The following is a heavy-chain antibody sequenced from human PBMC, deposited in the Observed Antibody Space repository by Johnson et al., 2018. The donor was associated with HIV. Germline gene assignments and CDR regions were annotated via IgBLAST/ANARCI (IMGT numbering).Heavy chain of an antibody. Sequence: QVQLVEPGGGLVKPGGSLRLSCAASGFSFSDYYMSWIRQTPGKGLEWVSYISSSGTTVYYADSVKGRFSISRDNAKHSLYLQMNSLRAEDTAVYYCARDRGYWDGLDIWGQGTMVTVSS. CDR2: ISSSGTTV. J-gene: IGHJ3*02. CDR3: ARDRGYWDGLDI. D-gene: IGHD3-22*01. CDR1: GFSFSDYY. V-gene: IGHV3-11*04.